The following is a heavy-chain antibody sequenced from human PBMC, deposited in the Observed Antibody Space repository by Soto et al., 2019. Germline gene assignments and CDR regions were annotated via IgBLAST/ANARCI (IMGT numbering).Heavy chain of an antibody. J-gene: IGHJ6*02. CDR1: GDSISSSF. V-gene: IGHV4-59*01. Sequence: KTSETLSLTCTVSGDSISSSFWSWIRQPPGKGLEWIGYFHYSGSTNYNPSLKSRVTISVDTSKNQFSLKLTSVTAADTAVYYCARVQEAGTFIYFYCMAVWGQGTTVTAP. CDR2: FHYSGST. D-gene: IGHD6-19*01. CDR3: ARVQEAGTFIYFYCMAV.